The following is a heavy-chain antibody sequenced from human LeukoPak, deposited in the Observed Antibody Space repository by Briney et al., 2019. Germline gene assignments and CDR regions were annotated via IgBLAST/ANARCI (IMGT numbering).Heavy chain of an antibody. CDR3: AGYYYDSSRGFDL. D-gene: IGHD3-22*01. Sequence: GGSLRLSCAASGFKFDDYGMSWVRQAPGKGLEWVCDINWNGAWTGYADSVKGRFTISRDNAKNSLYLQKNSLRAEDTALYYCAGYYYDSSRGFDLWGQGTLVTVSA. CDR2: INWNGAWT. J-gene: IGHJ5*02. V-gene: IGHV3-20*04. CDR1: GFKFDDYG.